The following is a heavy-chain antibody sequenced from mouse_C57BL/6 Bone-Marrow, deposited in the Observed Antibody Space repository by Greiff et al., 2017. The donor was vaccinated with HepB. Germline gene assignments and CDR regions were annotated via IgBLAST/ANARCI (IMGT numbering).Heavy chain of an antibody. CDR3: ARDITTVPSFAY. D-gene: IGHD1-1*01. CDR2: ISDGGSYT. V-gene: IGHV5-4*01. J-gene: IGHJ3*01. Sequence: EVQLVESGGGLVKPGGSLKLSCAASGFTFSSYAMSWFRQTPEKRLEWVATISDGGSYTYYPDNVKGRFTISRDNAKNNLYLQMSHLKSEDTAMYYCARDITTVPSFAYWGQGTLVTVSA. CDR1: GFTFSSYA.